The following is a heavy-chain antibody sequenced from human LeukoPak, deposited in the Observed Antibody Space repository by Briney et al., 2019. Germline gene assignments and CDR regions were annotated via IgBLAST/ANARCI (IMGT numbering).Heavy chain of an antibody. V-gene: IGHV4-30-4*08. Sequence: SETLSLTCTVSGGSISSGDYYWSWIRQPPGKGLEWIGYIYYSGSTYYNPSLKSRVTISVDTSKNQFSLKLSSVTAADTAVYYCARDQRGYCSGGSCSTLDYWGQGTLVTVSS. CDR3: ARDQRGYCSGGSCSTLDY. J-gene: IGHJ4*02. D-gene: IGHD2-15*01. CDR1: GGSISSGDYY. CDR2: IYYSGST.